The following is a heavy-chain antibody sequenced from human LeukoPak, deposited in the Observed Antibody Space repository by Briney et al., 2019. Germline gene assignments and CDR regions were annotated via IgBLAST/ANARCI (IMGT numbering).Heavy chain of an antibody. Sequence: ASVKVSCKASGYTFTGYYMHWVRQSPGQGLEWMGGINPNSGGTNYAQKFQGRVTMTRDTSISTAYMELSRLRSDDTAVYYCARDREGYDILTGPGAAFDIWGQGTMVTVSS. V-gene: IGHV1-2*02. CDR2: INPNSGGT. CDR3: ARDREGYDILTGPGAAFDI. CDR1: GYTFTGYY. J-gene: IGHJ3*02. D-gene: IGHD3-9*01.